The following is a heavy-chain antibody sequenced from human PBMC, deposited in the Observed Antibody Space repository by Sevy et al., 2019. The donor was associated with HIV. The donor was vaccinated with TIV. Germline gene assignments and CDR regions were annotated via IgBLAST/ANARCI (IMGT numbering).Heavy chain of an antibody. CDR1: GFTFSSYA. Sequence: GGSLRLSCAASGFTFSSYAMSWVRQAPGKGLEWVSAISGSGGSTYYADSVKGRFTISRDNSKNTLYLQMNSLRAEDTAVYYCATYLRDGHPYNWDDPYFRYWGQGTLVTVSS. D-gene: IGHD1-20*01. CDR3: ATYLRDGHPYNWDDPYFRY. CDR2: ISGSGGST. V-gene: IGHV3-23*01. J-gene: IGHJ4*02.